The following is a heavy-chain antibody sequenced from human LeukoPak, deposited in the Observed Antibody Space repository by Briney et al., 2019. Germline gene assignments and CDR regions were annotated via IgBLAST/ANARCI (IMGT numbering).Heavy chain of an antibody. V-gene: IGHV3-23*01. Sequence: GGSLRLSCAVSGFTFSSYAMSRVRQAPGKGLEWVSGIGGSGGSTYYADSVKGRFTISRDNSKNTLYLQMNSLRAEDTAVYYCAKDGRSTTPGYWGQGTLVTVSS. CDR1: GFTFSSYA. J-gene: IGHJ4*02. D-gene: IGHD2/OR15-2a*01. CDR2: IGGSGGST. CDR3: AKDGRSTTPGY.